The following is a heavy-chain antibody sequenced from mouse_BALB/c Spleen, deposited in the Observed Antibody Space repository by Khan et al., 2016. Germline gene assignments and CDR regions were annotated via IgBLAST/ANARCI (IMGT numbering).Heavy chain of an antibody. CDR3: TRAGTFAY. V-gene: IGHV2-9*02. Sequence: QAQLQESGPGLVAPSQSLSTTCTVSGFSLTSYGVHWVSQPPGKGQEWLGVIWAGGITNDNTALRSRMSTSKDNSKSQVFLKMTSLQTNDTAMYYGTRAGTFAYWSEGTTLTVSS. D-gene: IGHD3-3*01. CDR1: GFSLTSYG. J-gene: IGHJ2*01. CDR2: IWAGGIT.